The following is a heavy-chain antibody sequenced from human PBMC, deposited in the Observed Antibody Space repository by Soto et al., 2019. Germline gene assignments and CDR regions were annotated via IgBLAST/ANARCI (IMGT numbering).Heavy chain of an antibody. CDR3: ARDRADTAMVTDGY. V-gene: IGHV1-46*01. CDR2: INPSGGST. Sequence: QVQLVQSGAEVKKPGASVKVSCKASGYTFTSYYMHWVRQAPGQGLEWMGIINPSGGSTSYAQKFQDRVTXXRXTXXSTVYMELSSLRSEDTAVYYCARDRADTAMVTDGYWGQGTLVTVSS. J-gene: IGHJ4*02. CDR1: GYTFTSYY. D-gene: IGHD5-18*01.